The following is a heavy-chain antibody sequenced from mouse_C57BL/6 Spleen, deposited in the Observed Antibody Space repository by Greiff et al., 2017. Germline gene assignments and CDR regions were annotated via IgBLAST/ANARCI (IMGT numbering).Heavy chain of an antibody. V-gene: IGHV1-52*01. J-gene: IGHJ2*01. Sequence: VQLQQLGAELVRPGSSVKLSCKASGYTFTTYWTHWLKQRPIQALEWFGNIDPSDSETPSNQKFKDKAPLTVVQSSSPAYMQLRSLTSEDSAVYICERALDSSRSLNYWGQGTTLTVSS. CDR1: GYTFTTYW. CDR3: ERALDSSRSLNY. D-gene: IGHD1-1*01. CDR2: IDPSDSET.